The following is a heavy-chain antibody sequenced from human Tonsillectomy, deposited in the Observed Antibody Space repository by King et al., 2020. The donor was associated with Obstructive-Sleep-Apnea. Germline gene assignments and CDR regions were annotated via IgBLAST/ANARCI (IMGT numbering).Heavy chain of an antibody. CDR3: TSYCSGGSCSVFYYYGMDV. J-gene: IGHJ6*02. CDR2: IRSKGYGGET. Sequence: VQLVESGGGLVQPGRSLRLSCTASGLTFGDYTMSWFRQAPGKGLEWGGLIRSKGYGGETEYAATVKGRFSMATDDSKTIAYLQMNSLKTEDTDVYYCTSYCSGGSCSVFYYYGMDVWGQGTTVTVSS. CDR1: GLTFGDYT. V-gene: IGHV3-49*03. D-gene: IGHD2-15*01.